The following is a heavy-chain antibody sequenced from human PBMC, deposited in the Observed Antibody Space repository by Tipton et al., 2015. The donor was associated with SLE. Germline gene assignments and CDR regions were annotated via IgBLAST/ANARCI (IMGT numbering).Heavy chain of an antibody. Sequence: LRLSCTVSDDSISHYYWSWIRQSPGKGLEWIGYIFYTGRISSNPSLKSRVTISMDTSKNLFSLRLSSVTAADTAVYYCAGGARGNSYGSDEDFDYWGQGTLVTVSS. J-gene: IGHJ4*02. CDR2: IFYTGRI. CDR3: AGGARGNSYGSDEDFDY. D-gene: IGHD5-18*01. V-gene: IGHV4-59*01. CDR1: DDSISHYY.